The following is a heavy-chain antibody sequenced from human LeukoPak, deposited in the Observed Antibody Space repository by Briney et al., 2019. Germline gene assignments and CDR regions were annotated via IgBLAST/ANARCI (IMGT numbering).Heavy chain of an antibody. V-gene: IGHV1-8*01. CDR2: MNPNSGYT. CDR1: GYTFTSYD. D-gene: IGHD4-11*01. Sequence: GASVKVSCKASGYTFTSYDINWVRQATGQGLEWLGYMNPNSGYTGYAQKFQGRVTITSDTSINTAYMELSSLISEDTAVYYCARDGGERVTTSALFNWGQGTLVTVSS. J-gene: IGHJ4*02. CDR3: ARDGGERVTTSALFN.